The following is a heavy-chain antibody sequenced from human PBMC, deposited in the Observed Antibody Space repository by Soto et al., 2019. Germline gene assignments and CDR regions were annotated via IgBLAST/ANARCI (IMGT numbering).Heavy chain of an antibody. D-gene: IGHD4-17*01. CDR2: ISAGSIYI. CDR1: GFSFSSYT. V-gene: IGHV3-21*04. CDR3: AADYLRHNSLNGYYYSYGMDV. Sequence: GGSLRLSCEASGFSFSSYTMNWVRQAPGKGLEWVSSISAGSIYIYYPDSVKGRFTISRDNAKNSLYLQMKSLRAEDTAVYHCAADYLRHNSLNGYYYSYGMDVWGEGTTVTVSS. J-gene: IGHJ6*04.